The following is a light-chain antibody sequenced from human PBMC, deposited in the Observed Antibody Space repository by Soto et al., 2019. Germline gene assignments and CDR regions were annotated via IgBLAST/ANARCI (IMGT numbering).Light chain of an antibody. CDR1: QGVSHN. CDR2: GAS. CDR3: QQYNNGPRT. Sequence: VLTQSPFTLSLSPGERATLSCRASQGVSHNLAWYQQKPGQAPRLLIYGASTRATGIPARFSGSGSGTEFTLTISSLQSEDFTVYYCQQYNNGPRTFGQGTKVDI. J-gene: IGKJ1*01. V-gene: IGKV3-15*01.